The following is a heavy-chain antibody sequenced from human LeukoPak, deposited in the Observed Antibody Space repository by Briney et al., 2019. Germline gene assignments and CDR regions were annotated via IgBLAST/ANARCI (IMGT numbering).Heavy chain of an antibody. V-gene: IGHV4-61*02. J-gene: IGHJ4*02. Sequence: SETLSLTCTVSGGSISSDNYYWSWIRQPAGRGLEWIGRIYTSGSTNYNPSLKSRVTISVDKSKNQFSLKLSSVTAADTAVYYCARGRGPVTNFDYWGQGTLVTVSS. CDR2: IYTSGST. CDR3: ARGRGPVTNFDY. D-gene: IGHD4-17*01. CDR1: GGSISSDNYY.